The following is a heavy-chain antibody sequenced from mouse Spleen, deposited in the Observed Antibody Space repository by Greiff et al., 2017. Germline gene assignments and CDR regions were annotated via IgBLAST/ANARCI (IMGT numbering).Heavy chain of an antibody. Sequence: EVKLMESGGGLVQPGGSLRLSCATSGFTFTAYYMSWVRQPPGKALEWLGFIRNKANGYTTEYSASVKGRFTISRDNSQSILYLQMNTLRAEDSATYYCARDKRGRKYYFDYWGQGTTLTVSA. J-gene: IGHJ2*01. CDR2: IRNKANGYTT. CDR1: GFTFTAYY. D-gene: IGHD1-3*01. V-gene: IGHV7-3*02. CDR3: ARDKRGRKYYFDY.